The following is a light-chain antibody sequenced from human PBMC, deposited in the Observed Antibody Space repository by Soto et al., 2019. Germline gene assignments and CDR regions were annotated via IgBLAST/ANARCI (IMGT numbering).Light chain of an antibody. CDR1: SSNIGSNT. CDR3: AAWDGSLNGDV. CDR2: SDN. V-gene: IGLV1-44*01. Sequence: QSVLTQPPSASGTPGQRVTISCSGSSSNIGSNTVNWYQHLPGTAPKLLIYSDNQRPSGVPDRFSGSKSATSASLGISGLQSEDEADYYCAAWDGSLNGDVFGTGTKLTVL. J-gene: IGLJ1*01.